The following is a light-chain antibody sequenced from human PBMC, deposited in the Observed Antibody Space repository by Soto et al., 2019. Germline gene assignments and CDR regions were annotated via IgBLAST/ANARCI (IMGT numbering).Light chain of an antibody. V-gene: IGLV2-14*01. J-gene: IGLJ2*01. CDR3: SSYTSSSTLVV. CDR2: EVS. CDR1: SSDVGGYNY. Sequence: QSALTQPASVSGSPGQLITISCTGTSSDVGGYNYVSWYQQHPGKAPKLMIYEVSNRPSGVSNRFSGSKSGNTASLTISGLQAEDEADYYCSSYTSSSTLVVFGGGTKLTVL.